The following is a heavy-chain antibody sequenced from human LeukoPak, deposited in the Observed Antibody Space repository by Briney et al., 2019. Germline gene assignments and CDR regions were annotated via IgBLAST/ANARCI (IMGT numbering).Heavy chain of an antibody. CDR3: ARDDIGYCSSTSCYSRAFDI. CDR2: IYYSGST. CDR1: GGSISSYY. V-gene: IGHV4-59*01. D-gene: IGHD2-2*01. Sequence: SETLSLTCTVSGGSISSYYWSWIRQPPGKGLEWIGYIYYSGSTNYNPSLKSRVTISVDTSKNQFSLKLSSVTAADTAVYYCARDDIGYCSSTSCYSRAFDIWGQGTMVTVSS. J-gene: IGHJ3*02.